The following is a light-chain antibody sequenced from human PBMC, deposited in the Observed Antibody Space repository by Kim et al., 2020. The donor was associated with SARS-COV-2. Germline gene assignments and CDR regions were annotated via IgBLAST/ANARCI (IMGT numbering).Light chain of an antibody. CDR2: VNNDGSH. Sequence: LGDSEKLTCTLNSRHSGNAIAGHQQQPEKGPRYLMKVNNDGSHSKGDGIPERFSGSRSGSERYLTSSSLQYVDEADYYLQSWGVFGGGTQLTVL. CDR1: SRHSGNA. V-gene: IGLV4-69*01. CDR3: QSWGV. J-gene: IGLJ3*02.